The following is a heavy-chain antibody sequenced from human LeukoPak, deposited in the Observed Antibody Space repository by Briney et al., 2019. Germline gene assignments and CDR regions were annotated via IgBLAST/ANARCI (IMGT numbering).Heavy chain of an antibody. V-gene: IGHV4-59*01. D-gene: IGHD2-2*01. Sequence: PSETLSLTCTVSGGSISSYYWSWIRQPPGKGLEWIGYIYYSGSTNYNPSLKSRVTISVDTSKNQFSLKLSSVTAADTAVYYCARSLKDIVVVPAAYNWFDPWGQGTLVTVSS. CDR3: ARSLKDIVVVPAAYNWFDP. CDR1: GGSISSYY. J-gene: IGHJ5*02. CDR2: IYYSGST.